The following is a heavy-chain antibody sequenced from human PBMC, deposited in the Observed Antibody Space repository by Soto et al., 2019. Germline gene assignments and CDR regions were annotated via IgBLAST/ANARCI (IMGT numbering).Heavy chain of an antibody. V-gene: IGHV3-21*01. Sequence: PGGSLRLSCAASGFTFSSYSMNWVRQAPGKGLEWVSSISSSSSYIYYADSVKGRFTISRDNAKNSLYLQMNSLRAEDTAVYYCARAVEFPVYFDYWGQGTLVTVSP. CDR2: ISSSSSYI. CDR1: GFTFSSYS. D-gene: IGHD1-1*01. CDR3: ARAVEFPVYFDY. J-gene: IGHJ4*02.